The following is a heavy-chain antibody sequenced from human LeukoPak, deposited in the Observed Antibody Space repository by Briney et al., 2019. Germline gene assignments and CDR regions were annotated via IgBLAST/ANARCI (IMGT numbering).Heavy chain of an antibody. V-gene: IGHV4-39*01. CDR3: ARHEAAPGGGYYGMDV. CDR2: TYYSGSA. D-gene: IGHD2-15*01. CDR1: GTSISSSSHY. J-gene: IGHJ6*02. Sequence: SETLSLTCSVSGTSISSSSHYWGWIRQPPGKGLEWIGTTYYSGSAHYNSSLKSRITMSVDTSKNQVSLKLSSVTAADTAVYYCARHEAAPGGGYYGMDVWGQGTTVTVSS.